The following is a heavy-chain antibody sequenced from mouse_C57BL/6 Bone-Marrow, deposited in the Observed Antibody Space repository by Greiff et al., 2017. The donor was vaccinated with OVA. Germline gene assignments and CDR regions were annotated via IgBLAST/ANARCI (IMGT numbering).Heavy chain of an antibody. CDR2: ISSGSSTI. CDR1: GFTFSDYG. V-gene: IGHV5-17*01. D-gene: IGHD1-1*01. J-gene: IGHJ2*01. CDR3: ARSDYGVDY. Sequence: EVKLVESGGGLVKPGGSLKLSCAASGFTFSDYGMHWVRQAPEKGLEWVAYISSGSSTIYYADTVKGRFTISRDNAKNTLFLQMTSLRSEDTAMYYCARSDYGVDYWGQGTTLTVSS.